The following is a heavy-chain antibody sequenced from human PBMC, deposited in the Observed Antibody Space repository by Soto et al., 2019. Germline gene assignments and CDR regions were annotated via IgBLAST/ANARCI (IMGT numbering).Heavy chain of an antibody. D-gene: IGHD4-17*01. CDR2: IYPGDSDT. V-gene: IGHV5-51*01. CDR1: GYSFTSYW. J-gene: IGHJ5*02. CDR3: ARRDYGGNPVGIWFDP. Sequence: GESLKISCKGSGYSFTSYWIGWVRQMPGKGLEWMGIIYPGDSDTRYSPSFQGQVTISADKSISTAYLQWSSLKASDTAMYYCARRDYGGNPVGIWFDPWGQGTLVTISS.